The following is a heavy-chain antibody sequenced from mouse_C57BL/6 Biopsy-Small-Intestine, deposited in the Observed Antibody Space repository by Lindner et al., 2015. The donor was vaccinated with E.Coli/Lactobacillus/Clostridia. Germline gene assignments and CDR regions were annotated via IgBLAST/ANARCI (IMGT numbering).Heavy chain of an antibody. CDR1: GYTITSYV. Sequence: VQLQESGPELVKPGASVKMSCKASGYTITSYVLHWVKQKPGQGLEWIGFINPYNDRTKYNETFKGMATLTSDKSSSTVYMELSNLTSEDSAVYYCTRRNWDAAWFAYWGQGTLVTVSA. CDR2: INPYNDRT. V-gene: IGHV1-14*01. J-gene: IGHJ3*01. D-gene: IGHD4-1*01. CDR3: TRRNWDAAWFAY.